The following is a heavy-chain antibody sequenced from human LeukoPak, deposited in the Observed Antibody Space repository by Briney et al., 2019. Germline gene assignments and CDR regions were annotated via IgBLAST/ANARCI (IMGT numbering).Heavy chain of an antibody. D-gene: IGHD6-6*01. V-gene: IGHV3-23*01. CDR3: AKETSSSFDY. Sequence: GGSLRLSCAASGFTFSSYAMNWVRQAPGKGLEWVSGISNSGGSTYYADSVKGRFTISRDNSKNTLYLQMNSMRAEDTAVYYCAKETSSSFDYWGQGTLVTVSS. CDR2: ISNSGGST. CDR1: GFTFSSYA. J-gene: IGHJ4*02.